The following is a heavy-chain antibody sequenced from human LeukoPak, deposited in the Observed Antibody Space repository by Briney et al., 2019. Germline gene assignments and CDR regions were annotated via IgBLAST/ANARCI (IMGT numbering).Heavy chain of an antibody. CDR2: INPSGGST. V-gene: IGHV1-46*01. CDR1: GYTFTSYY. D-gene: IGHD3-22*01. J-gene: IGHJ4*02. CDR3: ARDQGNDDSSGYLWGLFDY. Sequence: GASVKVSCKASGYTFTSYYMHWVRQAPGQGLEWMGIINPSGGSTSYAQKFQGRVTMTRDTSTSTVYMELSSLRSEDTAVYYCARDQGNDDSSGYLWGLFDYWGQGTLVTVSS.